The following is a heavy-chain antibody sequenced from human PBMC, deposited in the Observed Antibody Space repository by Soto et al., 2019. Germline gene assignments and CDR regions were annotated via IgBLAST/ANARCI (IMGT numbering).Heavy chain of an antibody. J-gene: IGHJ4*02. D-gene: IGHD6-19*01. CDR1: GYTIIIYS. Sequence: SLKVVCKASGYTIIIYSWHWLRQAPGPGLEWMGWINAGNGNTKYCQTFQGRVTITTDTSASTAYMEVSSLRSEDTAVYYCARDNMVGGWYYFDYWGQGTLVTVSS. CDR2: INAGNGNT. CDR3: ARDNMVGGWYYFDY. V-gene: IGHV1-3*01.